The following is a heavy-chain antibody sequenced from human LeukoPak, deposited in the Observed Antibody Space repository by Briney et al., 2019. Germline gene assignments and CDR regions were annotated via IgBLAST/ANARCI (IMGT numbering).Heavy chain of an antibody. Sequence: GGSLRLSCAASGFTFSSYWMSWVRQAPGKGLEWVANIKQDGSEKYYVDSVKGRFTISRDNAKNSLYLQMNSLRAEDTAVYYCAKGTLSMPFEGFDYWGQGTLVTVSS. D-gene: IGHD2-2*01. V-gene: IGHV3-7*03. CDR2: IKQDGSEK. CDR3: AKGTLSMPFEGFDY. J-gene: IGHJ4*02. CDR1: GFTFSSYW.